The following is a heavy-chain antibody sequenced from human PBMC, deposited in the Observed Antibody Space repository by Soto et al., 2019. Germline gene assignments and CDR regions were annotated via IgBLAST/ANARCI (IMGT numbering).Heavy chain of an antibody. J-gene: IGHJ4*02. Sequence: GGSLRLSCAASGFTFNSYGMHWVRQAPGKGLEWVAVISYDGSNKYYADSVKGRFTISRDNSKNTLYLQMNSLRAEDTAVYYCAKDVSRVGAPSSLYYWGQGTLVTVSS. V-gene: IGHV3-30*18. CDR2: ISYDGSNK. CDR3: AKDVSRVGAPSSLYY. CDR1: GFTFNSYG. D-gene: IGHD1-26*01.